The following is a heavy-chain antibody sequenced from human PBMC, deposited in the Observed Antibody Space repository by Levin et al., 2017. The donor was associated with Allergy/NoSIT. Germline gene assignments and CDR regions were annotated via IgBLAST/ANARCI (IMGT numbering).Heavy chain of an antibody. D-gene: IGHD6-19*01. CDR3: ARHMAGAGP. Sequence: PGGSLRLSCKGSGYTFTSYWISWVRQMPGKGLEWMGGINASDSCTNYGPSFQGHVTISSDKSISTAYLQWSSLKASDTAMYYCARHMAGAGPWGQGTLVTVSS. J-gene: IGHJ5*02. V-gene: IGHV5-10-1*01. CDR2: INASDSCT. CDR1: GYTFTSYW.